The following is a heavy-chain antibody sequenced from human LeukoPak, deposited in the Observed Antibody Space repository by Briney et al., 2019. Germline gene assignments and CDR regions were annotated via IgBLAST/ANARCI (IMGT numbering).Heavy chain of an antibody. Sequence: SVKVSSKASGGTSTRYAISWVRHAPGQGLEWMGRIIPILGIANYAQKFQGRVTITADKSTSTAYMELSSLRSEDTAVYYCARAQTTTMITFVGKFVGPPDYWGQGTLVTVSS. CDR3: ARAQTTTMITFVGKFVGPPDY. CDR1: GGTSTRYA. CDR2: IIPILGIA. J-gene: IGHJ4*02. D-gene: IGHD3-16*01. V-gene: IGHV1-69*04.